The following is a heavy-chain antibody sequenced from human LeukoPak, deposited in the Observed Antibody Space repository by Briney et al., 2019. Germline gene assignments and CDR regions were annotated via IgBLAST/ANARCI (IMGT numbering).Heavy chain of an antibody. CDR2: IYYSGST. Sequence: SETLSLTCAVSGGSISSYYWSWIRQPPGKGLEWIGYIYYSGSTNYNPSLKSRVTISVDTSKNQFSLKLSSVTAADTAVYYCARVRSGSYFDAFDIWGQGTMVTVSS. J-gene: IGHJ3*02. CDR1: GGSISSYY. D-gene: IGHD1-26*01. CDR3: ARVRSGSYFDAFDI. V-gene: IGHV4-59*01.